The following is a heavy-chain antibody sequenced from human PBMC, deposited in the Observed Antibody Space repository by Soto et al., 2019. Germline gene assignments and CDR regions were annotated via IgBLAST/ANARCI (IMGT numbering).Heavy chain of an antibody. CDR3: ARVLGYCSSTSCNNWFDP. J-gene: IGHJ5*02. CDR1: GGSISSGGYS. CDR2: IYHSGST. Sequence: SETLSLXCAVSGGSISSGGYSWSWIRQPPGKGLEWIGYIYHSGSTYYNPSLKSRVTISVDRSKNQFSLKLSSVTAADTAVYYCARVLGYCSSTSCNNWFDPWGQGTLVTVSS. D-gene: IGHD2-2*01. V-gene: IGHV4-30-2*01.